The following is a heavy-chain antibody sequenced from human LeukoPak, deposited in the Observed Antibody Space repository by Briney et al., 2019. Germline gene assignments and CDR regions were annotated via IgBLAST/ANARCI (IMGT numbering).Heavy chain of an antibody. Sequence: SETLSLTCTVSGGSISSSSYYWGWSRQPPGKGLEWIGSIYYSGSTYYNPSLKSRVTISVDTSKNQFSLKLSSVTAADTAVYYCARGARPLHYYDSSGYYWGTERHYYFDYWGQGTLVTVSS. J-gene: IGHJ4*02. CDR2: IYYSGST. V-gene: IGHV4-39*07. CDR1: GGSISSSSYY. D-gene: IGHD3-22*01. CDR3: ARGARPLHYYDSSGYYWGTERHYYFDY.